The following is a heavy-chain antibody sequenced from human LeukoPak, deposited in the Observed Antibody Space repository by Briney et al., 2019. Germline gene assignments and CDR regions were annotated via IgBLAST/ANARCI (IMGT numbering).Heavy chain of an antibody. D-gene: IGHD6-13*01. Sequence: VASVKVSCKASGYTYTTDGISWVRQAPGQGLEWMGWIDTYSGKTNCAQKFQGRVTMTSDTSTSTAYMELRSLRSDDTAVYYCARDRGIAEADSFDPWGQGTLVTVSS. V-gene: IGHV1-18*01. J-gene: IGHJ5*02. CDR3: ARDRGIAEADSFDP. CDR2: IDTYSGKT. CDR1: GYTYTTDG.